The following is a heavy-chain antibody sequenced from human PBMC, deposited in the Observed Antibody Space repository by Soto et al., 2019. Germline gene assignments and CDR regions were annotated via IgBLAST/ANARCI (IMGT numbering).Heavy chain of an antibody. J-gene: IGHJ6*02. CDR1: GGTFSSHA. V-gene: IGHV1-69*01. CDR2: IIPISGTA. D-gene: IGHD2-2*01. Sequence: QVQLVQSGAEVKKPGSSVKVSCKASGGTFSSHAISWVRQAPGQGLEWMGGIIPISGTANYAQKFQGRVTITADESTSTVSMELSSLRSEDTAVYFCARSQGSSTSLEIYYYYYYGMDVWGQGTTVTVSS. CDR3: ARSQGSSTSLEIYYYYYYGMDV.